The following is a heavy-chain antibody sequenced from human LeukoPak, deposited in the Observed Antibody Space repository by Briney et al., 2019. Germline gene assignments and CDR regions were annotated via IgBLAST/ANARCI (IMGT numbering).Heavy chain of an antibody. CDR2: IYYSGST. V-gene: IGHV4-39*01. CDR1: GGSISSSSYY. CDR3: ARGCTSYCSSTSCYTVYYFDY. Sequence: PSETLSLTCTVSGGSISSSSYYWGWIRQPPGKGLEWIGSIYYSGSTYYNPSLKSRVTISVDTSKNQFSLKLSSVTAADTAVYYCARGCTSYCSSTSCYTVYYFDYWGQGTLVTVSS. D-gene: IGHD2-2*02. J-gene: IGHJ4*02.